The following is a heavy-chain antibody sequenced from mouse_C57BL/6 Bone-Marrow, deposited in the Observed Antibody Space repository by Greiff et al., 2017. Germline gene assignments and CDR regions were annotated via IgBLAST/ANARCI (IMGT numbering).Heavy chain of an antibody. Sequence: QLQQSGAELVRPGTSVKVSCKASGYAFTNYLIEWVKQRPGQGLEWIGVINPGSGGTNYNEKFKGKATLTADKSSSTAYMQLSSLTSEDSAVYFCATISWLLPLVDYWGQGTSVTVSS. CDR2: INPGSGGT. CDR1: GYAFTNYL. D-gene: IGHD2-3*01. CDR3: ATISWLLPLVDY. V-gene: IGHV1-54*01. J-gene: IGHJ4*01.